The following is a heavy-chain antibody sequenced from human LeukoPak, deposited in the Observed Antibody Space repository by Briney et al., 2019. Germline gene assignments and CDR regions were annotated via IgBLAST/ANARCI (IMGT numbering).Heavy chain of an antibody. Sequence: SVKVSCKASGGTFSSYAISWVRQAPGQGLEWMGRIIPILGIPNNAQKFQGRVTITADKSTRTAYLELSSLRSEDTAVYYCAKHIAVAGTNYYGMDVWGQGATVTVSS. CDR3: AKHIAVAGTNYYGMDV. CDR2: IIPILGIP. J-gene: IGHJ6*02. D-gene: IGHD6-19*01. V-gene: IGHV1-69*04. CDR1: GGTFSSYA.